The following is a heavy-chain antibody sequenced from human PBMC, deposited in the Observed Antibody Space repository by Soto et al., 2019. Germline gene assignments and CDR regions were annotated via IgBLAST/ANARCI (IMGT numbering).Heavy chain of an antibody. Sequence: ASVKVSCKASGYTFTGYYMHWVRQAPGQGLEWMGWINPSSGGTNYAQKFQGWVTMTRDTSISTAYMELSRLRSDDTAVYYCARDRESYDILTGYYPSDAFDIWGQGTMVTVSS. V-gene: IGHV1-2*04. J-gene: IGHJ3*02. CDR3: ARDRESYDILTGYYPSDAFDI. CDR1: GYTFTGYY. CDR2: INPSSGGT. D-gene: IGHD3-9*01.